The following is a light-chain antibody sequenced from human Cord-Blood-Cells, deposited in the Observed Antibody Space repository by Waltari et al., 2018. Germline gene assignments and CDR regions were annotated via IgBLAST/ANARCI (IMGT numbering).Light chain of an antibody. V-gene: IGKV3-20*01. J-gene: IGKJ4*01. CDR2: GAS. CDR1: QCVSSSY. Sequence: IGLTQSPGTLSLSPGERATLSCRASQCVSSSYLAWYQQKPGQAPRLLIYGASSRATGIPDRFSGSGSGTDFTLTISRLEPEDFAVYYCQQYGSSPLTFGGGTKVEIK. CDR3: QQYGSSPLT.